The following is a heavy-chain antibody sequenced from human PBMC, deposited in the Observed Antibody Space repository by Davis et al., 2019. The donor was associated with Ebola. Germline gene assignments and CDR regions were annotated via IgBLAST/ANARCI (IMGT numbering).Heavy chain of an antibody. CDR1: GYTFTSYA. D-gene: IGHD6-13*01. CDR3: AREGGQQLVPFDP. V-gene: IGHV1-3*01. CDR2: INAGNGNT. J-gene: IGHJ5*02. Sequence: ASVKVSCKASGYTFTSYAMHWVRQAPGQRLEWMGWINAGNGNTKYSQKFQGRVTITRDTSASTAYMELSSLRSEDTAVYYCAREGGQQLVPFDPWGQGTLVTVSS.